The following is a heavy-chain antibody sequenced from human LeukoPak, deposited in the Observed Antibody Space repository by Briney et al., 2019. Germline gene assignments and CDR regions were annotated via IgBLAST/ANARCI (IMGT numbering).Heavy chain of an antibody. D-gene: IGHD3-22*01. CDR3: ARGGYYYDSSGYYFGELLYAFDI. J-gene: IGHJ3*02. CDR1: GGSISSYY. Sequence: KSSETLSLTCTVSGGSISSYYWSWIRQPPGKGLEWIGYIYYSGTTNYNPSLKSRVTISVDTSKNQFSLKLSSVTAADTAVYYCARGGYYYDSSGYYFGELLYAFDIWGQGTMVTVSS. CDR2: IYYSGTT. V-gene: IGHV4-59*01.